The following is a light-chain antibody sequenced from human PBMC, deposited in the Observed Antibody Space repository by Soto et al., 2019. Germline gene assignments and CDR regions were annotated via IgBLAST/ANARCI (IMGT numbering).Light chain of an antibody. Sequence: QSALTQPPSASGSPGQSVTISCTGTSSDIGGYNFVSWYQHHPHKAPKLMIYEITKRPSGVPARFSGSKSDNTASLTVSGLQAEDEADYYCSSYAGSNNYVFGTGTKLTVL. CDR1: SSDIGGYNF. CDR3: SSYAGSNNYV. V-gene: IGLV2-8*01. J-gene: IGLJ1*01. CDR2: EIT.